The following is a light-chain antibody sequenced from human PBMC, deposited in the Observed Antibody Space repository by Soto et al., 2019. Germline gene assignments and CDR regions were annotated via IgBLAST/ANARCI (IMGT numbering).Light chain of an antibody. J-gene: IGKJ4*01. CDR2: GAS. CDR1: QTVGSN. CDR3: QQYNNWPRT. V-gene: IGKV3-15*01. Sequence: EVVMTQSPATLSVSPGERATLSCRASQTVGSNLAWYQQKPGQAPRLLIYGASTRATGIPARFSGSGSGTEFTLTIGSLQSEDGALYSCQQYNNWPRTFGGGTKVEIK.